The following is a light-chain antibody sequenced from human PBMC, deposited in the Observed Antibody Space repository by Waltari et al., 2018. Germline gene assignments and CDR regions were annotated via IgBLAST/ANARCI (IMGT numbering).Light chain of an antibody. CDR3: SSFTRRSTYV. Sequence: QSALTQPASVSGSPGQSIAISCTGSDNDVGNYDYVSWYQQKPGKAPKLIIYDVTTRAYGVCLRFSGSKSGNTASLTISGLQAEDEADYFCSSFTRRSTYVFGTGTMVTIL. V-gene: IGLV2-14*03. CDR2: DVT. J-gene: IGLJ1*01. CDR1: DNDVGNYDY.